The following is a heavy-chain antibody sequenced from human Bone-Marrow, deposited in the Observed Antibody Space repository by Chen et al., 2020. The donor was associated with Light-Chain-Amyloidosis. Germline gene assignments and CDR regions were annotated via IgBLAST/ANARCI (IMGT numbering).Heavy chain of an antibody. V-gene: IGHV1-69*01. CDR2: IIPILGTA. D-gene: IGHD2-2*01. J-gene: IGHJ4*02. CDR3: ASNLGYCSSTSCYHLG. CDR1: GGTFSSYA. Sequence: QVQLVQSGAEVKKPGSSVKVSCKASGGTFSSYAISWVRQAPGQGLEWMGGIIPILGTANYAQKFQGRVTITADESTSTAYMELSSLRSEDTAVYYCASNLGYCSSTSCYHLGWGQGTLVTVSS.